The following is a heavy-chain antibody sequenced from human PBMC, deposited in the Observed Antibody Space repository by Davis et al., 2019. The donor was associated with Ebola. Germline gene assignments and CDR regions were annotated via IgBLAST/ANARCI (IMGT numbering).Heavy chain of an antibody. D-gene: IGHD4-11*01. CDR2: VILKSGAT. J-gene: IGHJ4*02. V-gene: IGHV1-2*06. Sequence: ASVKVSCKASGYTFTDYNIHWMRQAPGQGLEWLGRVILKSGATNYAQKFQGRVTMTRDTSISPVYMELSSLRYDDTADYYCARGHNYAHEYCGQGTLVTVSS. CDR3: ARGHNYAHEY. CDR1: GYTFTDYN.